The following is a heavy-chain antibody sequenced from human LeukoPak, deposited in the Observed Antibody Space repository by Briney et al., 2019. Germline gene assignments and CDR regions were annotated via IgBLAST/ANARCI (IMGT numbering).Heavy chain of an antibody. CDR2: ISGSGGST. V-gene: IGHV3-23*01. D-gene: IGHD3-22*01. J-gene: IGHJ4*02. Sequence: GGSLRLSCAASGFTFSSYGMSWVRQAPGKGLEWVSAISGSGGSTYYADSVKGRFTISRDNSKNTLYLQMNSLRAEDTAVYYCAKVSEAGSSGYYLRTCFDYWGQGTLVTVSS. CDR1: GFTFSSYG. CDR3: AKVSEAGSSGYYLRTCFDY.